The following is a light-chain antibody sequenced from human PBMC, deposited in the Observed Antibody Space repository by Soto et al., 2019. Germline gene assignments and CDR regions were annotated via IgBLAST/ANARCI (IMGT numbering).Light chain of an antibody. J-gene: IGLJ2*01. CDR2: DDN. V-gene: IGLV1-51*01. Sequence: QSVMTQPPSVSAAPGQKVTISCSGSSSNIGGNSVSWYQQLPGTAPKLLIYDDNKRPSGIPDRFSGSKSDTSASLAISGLQSEDEADYYCAAWDDSLNGEVVFGGGTKLTVL. CDR1: SSNIGGNS. CDR3: AAWDDSLNGEVV.